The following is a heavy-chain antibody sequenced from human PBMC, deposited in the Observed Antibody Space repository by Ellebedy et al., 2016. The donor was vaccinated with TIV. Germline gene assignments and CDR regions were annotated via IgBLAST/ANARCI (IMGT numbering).Heavy chain of an antibody. V-gene: IGHV5-51*01. CDR3: ATWPLQLWFLDAFDI. Sequence: GESLKISXKGSGYSFTSYWIGWVRQMPGKGLEWMGIIYPGDSDTRYSPSFQGQVTISADKSISTAYLQWSSLKASDTAMYYCATWPLQLWFLDAFDIWGQGTMVTVSS. D-gene: IGHD5-18*01. CDR2: IYPGDSDT. CDR1: GYSFTSYW. J-gene: IGHJ3*02.